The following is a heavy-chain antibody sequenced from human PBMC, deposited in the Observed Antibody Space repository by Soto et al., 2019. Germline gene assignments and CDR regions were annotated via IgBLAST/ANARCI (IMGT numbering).Heavy chain of an antibody. D-gene: IGHD3-16*01. Sequence: SETLSLTCTISGGSISGYYWTWIRQSPGKGLEYIGYVYNGNTNYNPSLNSRVTISVDTSKNQFSLKLSSVTAADTAVYYCARRYGGNFDYWGQGTLVTVSS. J-gene: IGHJ4*02. V-gene: IGHV4-59*13. CDR2: VYNGNT. CDR1: GGSISGYY. CDR3: ARRYGGNFDY.